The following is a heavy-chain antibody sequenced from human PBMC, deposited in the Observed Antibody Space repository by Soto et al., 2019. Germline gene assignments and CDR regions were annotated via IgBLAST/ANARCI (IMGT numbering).Heavy chain of an antibody. CDR3: ARGVSVFGLVSRFWFDP. V-gene: IGHV4-30-4*01. CDR2: IYNSGIT. J-gene: IGHJ5*02. D-gene: IGHD3-3*01. CDR1: GGSISSGDYS. Sequence: SETLSLTCTVSGGSISSGDYSWSWVRQSPGKGLEWIGHIYNSGITYYNPSLKSRVVISIDTSRNQFSLRLNSLTAADRAVYFCARGVSVFGLVSRFWFDPWGQGTVVTVSS.